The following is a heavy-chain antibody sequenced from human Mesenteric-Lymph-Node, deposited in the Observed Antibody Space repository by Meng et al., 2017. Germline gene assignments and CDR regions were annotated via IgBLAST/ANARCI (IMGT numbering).Heavy chain of an antibody. D-gene: IGHD3-16*02. CDR1: GFTFSNYA. Sequence: GGSLRLSCAASGFTFSNYAMHWGRQAPGKGLEWVAVIWCDGSNKYYADSVKGRFTISRDNSKNTLYLQMNSLRAEDTAVYYCARDPFTFGGVIDPNWFDPWGQGTLVTVSS. CDR2: IWCDGSNK. V-gene: IGHV3-33*08. CDR3: ARDPFTFGGVIDPNWFDP. J-gene: IGHJ5*02.